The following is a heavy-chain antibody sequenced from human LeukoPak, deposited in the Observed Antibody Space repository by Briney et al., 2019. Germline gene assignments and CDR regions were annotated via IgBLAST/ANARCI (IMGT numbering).Heavy chain of an antibody. CDR1: GFTFSSYA. Sequence: QPGGSLRLSCAASGFTFSSYAMRWVRQAPGKGLEWVAVIWYDGSNKYYADSVKGRFTISRDNSKNTLYLQMNSLRAEDTAVYYCARERGAEHYYYGMDVWGQGTTVTVSS. CDR3: ARERGAEHYYYGMDV. J-gene: IGHJ6*02. V-gene: IGHV3-33*08. CDR2: IWYDGSNK.